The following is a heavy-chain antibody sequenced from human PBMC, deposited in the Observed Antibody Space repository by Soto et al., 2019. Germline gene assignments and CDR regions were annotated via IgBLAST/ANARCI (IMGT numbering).Heavy chain of an antibody. V-gene: IGHV1-69*13. J-gene: IGHJ4*02. Sequence: ASVKVSCKASGGTFSSYAISWVRQAPGQGLEWMGGIIPIFGTANYAQKFQGRVTITADESTSTAYMELSSLRSEDTAVYYCARSLLKGYSNYDLDYWGQGTLVTASS. CDR1: GGTFSSYA. CDR2: IIPIFGTA. CDR3: ARSLLKGYSNYDLDY. D-gene: IGHD4-4*01.